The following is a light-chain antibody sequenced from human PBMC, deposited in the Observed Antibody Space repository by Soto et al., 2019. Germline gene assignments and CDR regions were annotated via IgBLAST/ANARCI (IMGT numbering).Light chain of an antibody. V-gene: IGKV3-15*01. J-gene: IGKJ1*01. CDR3: QQYGNWLTWT. Sequence: EIVMTQSPVTLSVSPGESATIFCRPSERISTNLAWYQQRPGQAPRLLIYSESTRATGVPARFSGSGSATEFTLTISSLQPEDFSTYYCQQYGNWLTWTFGQGTRVEIK. CDR1: ERISTN. CDR2: SES.